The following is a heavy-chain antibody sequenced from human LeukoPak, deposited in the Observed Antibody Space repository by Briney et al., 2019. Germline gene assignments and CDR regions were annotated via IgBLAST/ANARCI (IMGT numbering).Heavy chain of an antibody. CDR1: GYSISSGYY. CDR3: ARGSEGWFGELSGVKGNWFDP. D-gene: IGHD3-10*01. J-gene: IGHJ5*02. CDR2: IYHSGST. V-gene: IGHV4-38-2*02. Sequence: SETLSLTCTVSGYSISSGYYWGWIRQPPGKGQEWIGSIYHSGSTYYNPSHKSRATISVDTSKNQFSLKLSSVTAADTAVYYCARGSEGWFGELSGVKGNWFDPWGQGTLVTVSS.